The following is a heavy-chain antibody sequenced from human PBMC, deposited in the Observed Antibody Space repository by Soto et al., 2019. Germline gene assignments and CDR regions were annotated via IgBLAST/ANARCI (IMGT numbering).Heavy chain of an antibody. CDR2: IYSTGNT. CDR1: GVTVSNNY. V-gene: IGHV3-66*01. D-gene: IGHD4-17*01. Sequence: EVKLVESGGGLVQPGGSLRLSCAASGVTVSNNYMTWVRQAPGKGLELVSSIYSTGNTFYADSVKGRFTISRDNSKNTLHLQMNSLRVEDTAVYYCARNVPVTTLGYWGQGTLVTVSS. CDR3: ARNVPVTTLGY. J-gene: IGHJ4*02.